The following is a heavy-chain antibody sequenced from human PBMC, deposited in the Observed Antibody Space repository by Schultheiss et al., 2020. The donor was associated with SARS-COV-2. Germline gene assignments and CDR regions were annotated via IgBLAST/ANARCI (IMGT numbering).Heavy chain of an antibody. V-gene: IGHV1-18*01. D-gene: IGHD3-3*01. Sequence: ASVKVSCKASGYTFTSYGISWVRQAPGQGLEWMGWISAYNGNTNYAQKLQGRVTMTTDTSTSTAYMELSSLRSEDTAVYYCARDVAYYDFWSGYYFGTGTYYYYGMDVWGQGTTVTVSS. CDR1: GYTFTSYG. CDR3: ARDVAYYDFWSGYYFGTGTYYYYGMDV. J-gene: IGHJ6*02. CDR2: ISAYNGNT.